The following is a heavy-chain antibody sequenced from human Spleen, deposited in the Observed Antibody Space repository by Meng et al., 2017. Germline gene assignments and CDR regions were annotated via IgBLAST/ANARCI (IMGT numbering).Heavy chain of an antibody. D-gene: IGHD6-19*01. CDR1: GGSFSGYY. CDR3: ARDHGSGWYFYDIYFDY. J-gene: IGHJ4*02. V-gene: IGHV4-34*01. CDR2: INHSGST. Sequence: QLQLQESGPGLGKPSETLSLTCAVYGGSFSGYYWSWIRQPPGKGLEWIGDINHSGSTNYNPSLKSRVTISVDTSNNHFSLKLNSVTAADTAVYYCARDHGSGWYFYDIYFDYWGQGTLVTVSS.